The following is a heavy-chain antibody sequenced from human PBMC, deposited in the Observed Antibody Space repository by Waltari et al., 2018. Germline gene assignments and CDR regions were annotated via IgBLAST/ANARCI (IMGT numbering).Heavy chain of an antibody. J-gene: IGHJ3*02. CDR1: GFTFSDHY. Sequence: EVQLVESGGGLVQPGGSLRLSCVASGFTFSDHYMDWVRQAPGKGLEWVGRTRNKANSYTTEYAASVKGRFTISRDDSKNSLYLQMNSLKTEDTAVYYCARDAIAVAGNDAFDIWGQGTMVTVSS. D-gene: IGHD6-19*01. V-gene: IGHV3-72*01. CDR3: ARDAIAVAGNDAFDI. CDR2: TRNKANSYTT.